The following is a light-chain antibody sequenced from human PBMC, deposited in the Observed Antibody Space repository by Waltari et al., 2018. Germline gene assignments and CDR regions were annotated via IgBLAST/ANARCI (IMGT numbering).Light chain of an antibody. CDR3: QQYITSPVT. Sequence: DIVMTQSPDSLAVSLGERATIHCKSRQTVMYFSNNKDYLAWYQQKPGQPPKLLIYWASTRESGVPDRFSGSGSATNFTLTINSLQAEDVAVYWCQQYITSPVTFGQGTRLEIK. J-gene: IGKJ5*01. V-gene: IGKV4-1*01. CDR2: WAS. CDR1: QTVMYFSNNKDY.